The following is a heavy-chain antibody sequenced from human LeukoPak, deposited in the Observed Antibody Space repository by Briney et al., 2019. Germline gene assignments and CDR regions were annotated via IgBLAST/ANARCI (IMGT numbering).Heavy chain of an antibody. D-gene: IGHD3-22*01. CDR2: IYYSGNT. J-gene: IGHJ4*02. Sequence: NPSETLSLTCTVSGDSISTYNYFWGWIRQPPGKGLEWIGSIYYSGNTYYGPSLKSRVTISADTSKNQFSLKVTSVTAADTAVYYCARASGGYYWDFDYWGQGTLVTVSS. CDR1: GDSISTYNYF. CDR3: ARASGGYYWDFDY. V-gene: IGHV4-39*01.